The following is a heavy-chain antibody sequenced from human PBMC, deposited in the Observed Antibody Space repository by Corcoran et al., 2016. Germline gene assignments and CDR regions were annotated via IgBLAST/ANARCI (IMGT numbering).Heavy chain of an antibody. J-gene: IGHJ5*02. Sequence: EVQLVESGGGLVQPGGSLRLSCAASGFTFSSYDMHWVRQATGKGLEWVSAIGTAGDSYYPGSVKGRFTISRENAKNSLYLQMNSLRAGDTAVYYCARGDSSTSSNWFDPWGQGTLVTVSS. CDR1: GFTFSSYD. D-gene: IGHD2-2*01. V-gene: IGHV3-13*01. CDR2: IGTAGDS. CDR3: ARGDSSTSSNWFDP.